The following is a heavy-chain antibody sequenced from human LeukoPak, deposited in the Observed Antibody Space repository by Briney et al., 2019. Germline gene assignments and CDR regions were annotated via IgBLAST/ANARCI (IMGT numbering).Heavy chain of an antibody. V-gene: IGHV3-23*01. CDR2: ISGSGGST. J-gene: IGHJ4*02. Sequence: GGSLRLSCAASGFTFSSYAMSWVRQAPGKGLEWVSAISGSGGSTYYADSVKGRFTISRDNSKNTLYPQMNSLRAEDTAVYYWAKGDRGYSYGLADYWGQGTLVTVSS. CDR1: GFTFSSYA. D-gene: IGHD5-18*01. CDR3: AKGDRGYSYGLADY.